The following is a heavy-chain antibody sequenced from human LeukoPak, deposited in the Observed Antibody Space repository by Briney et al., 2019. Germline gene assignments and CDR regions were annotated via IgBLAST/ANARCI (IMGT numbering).Heavy chain of an antibody. V-gene: IGHV4-39*01. Sequence: SETLSLTCTVSGGSISSSSYYWGWIRQPPGKGLEWIGSIYYSGSTYYNPSLKSRVTISVDASKNQFSLKLSSVTAADTAVYYCAIYSNYDYWGQGTLVTVSS. D-gene: IGHD4-11*01. J-gene: IGHJ4*02. CDR1: GGSISSSSYY. CDR2: IYYSGST. CDR3: AIYSNYDY.